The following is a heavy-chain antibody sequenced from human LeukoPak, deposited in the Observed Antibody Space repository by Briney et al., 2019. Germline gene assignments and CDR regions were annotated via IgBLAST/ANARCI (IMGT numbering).Heavy chain of an antibody. CDR2: ISSGGSSI. V-gene: IGHV3-48*03. CDR1: GFSFSDYE. Sequence: GGSLRLSCAASGFSFSDYEMNWVRQAPGKGLEWISYISSGGSSIYYADSVKGRFTMSRDNAKNSLHLQMNSLRVEDTAVYYCARDGGSNYEAWNDYWGQGTLVTVSS. CDR3: ARDGGSNYEAWNDY. D-gene: IGHD4-11*01. J-gene: IGHJ4*02.